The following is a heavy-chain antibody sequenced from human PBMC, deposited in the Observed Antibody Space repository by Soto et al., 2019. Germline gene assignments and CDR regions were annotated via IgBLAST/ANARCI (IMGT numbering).Heavy chain of an antibody. CDR3: ARSTMIVVYPQY. V-gene: IGHV1-18*01. CDR1: GYTFTSYG. CDR2: ISAYNGNT. D-gene: IGHD3-22*01. J-gene: IGHJ4*02. Sequence: ASVKVSCKASGYTFTSYGISWVRQAPGQGLEWMGWISAYNGNTNYAQKLQGRVTMTTDTSTSTAYMELRSLRSDDAAVYYCARSTMIVVYPQYWGQGTLVTVSS.